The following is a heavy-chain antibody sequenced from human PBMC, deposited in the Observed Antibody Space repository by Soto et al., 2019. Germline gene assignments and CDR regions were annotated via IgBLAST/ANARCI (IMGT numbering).Heavy chain of an antibody. V-gene: IGHV1-2*04. J-gene: IGHJ4*02. CDR1: GYTFTDYY. D-gene: IGHD7-27*01. Sequence: ASLKVSCKPSGYTFTDYYIHWVRQAPGQGLEWMGWISPNSGGTNYAQKFQGWVTMTRDTSLSTAYMELSRLTSDDTGVYYCARAGAQYFDYWGQGTLVTVSS. CDR2: ISPNSGGT. CDR3: ARAGAQYFDY.